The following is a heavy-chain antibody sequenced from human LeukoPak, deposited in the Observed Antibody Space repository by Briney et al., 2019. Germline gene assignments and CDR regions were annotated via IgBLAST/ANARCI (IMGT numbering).Heavy chain of an antibody. D-gene: IGHD2-2*01. V-gene: IGHV4-39*02. Sequence: PSETLSLTCTVSGGSISSISYYWGWIRQPPGKRLEWIGSIYYSGSTYYNPSLKSRVTIFVDTSENQFSLKLSSVTAADTAVYYCARDGGVVVPNAPAAFDIWGQGTMVTVSS. CDR3: ARDGGVVVPNAPAAFDI. CDR2: IYYSGST. CDR1: GGSISSISYY. J-gene: IGHJ3*02.